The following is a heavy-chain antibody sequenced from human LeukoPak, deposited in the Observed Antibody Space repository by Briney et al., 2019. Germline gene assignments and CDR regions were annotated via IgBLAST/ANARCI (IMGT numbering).Heavy chain of an antibody. J-gene: IGHJ3*02. V-gene: IGHV3-9*01. CDR2: ISWNSGSI. Sequence: GGSLRLSCAASGFTFDDYAMHWVRQAPGKGLEWVSGISWNSGSIGYADSVKGRFTISRDNAKNSLYLQMNSLRAEDTALYYCAKDDDYGDYVKAFDIWGQGTMVTVS. CDR1: GFTFDDYA. CDR3: AKDDDYGDYVKAFDI. D-gene: IGHD4-17*01.